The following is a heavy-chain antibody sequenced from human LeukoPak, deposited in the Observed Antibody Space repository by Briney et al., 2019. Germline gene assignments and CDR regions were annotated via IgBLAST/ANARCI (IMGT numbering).Heavy chain of an antibody. V-gene: IGHV1-2*02. CDR1: RYTFTDYW. Sequence: ASVTVSSKASRYTFTDYWIHWVRQAPGQGGERMGCMNAKSADTNYTENFQGRVTMTRDTSIITAYMELGGLRFDDTAVYYCAAERRGNYRLDYWGQGALVTVSS. D-gene: IGHD1-7*01. J-gene: IGHJ4*02. CDR3: AAERRGNYRLDY. CDR2: MNAKSADT.